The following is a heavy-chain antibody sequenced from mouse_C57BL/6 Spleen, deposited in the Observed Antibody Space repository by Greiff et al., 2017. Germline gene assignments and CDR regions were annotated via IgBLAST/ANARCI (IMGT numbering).Heavy chain of an antibody. CDR2: ISDGGSYT. Sequence: EVKLMESGGGLVKPGGSLKLSCAASGFTFSSYAMSWVRQTPEKRLEWVATISDGGSYTYYTDNVKGRFTISRDTAKNNLYLQMSHLKSEDTAMYYCARDATDYFEDWGKGTTLTVA. D-gene: IGHD6-1*01. CDR1: GFTFSSYA. CDR3: ARDATDYFED. V-gene: IGHV5-4*03. J-gene: IGHJ2*01.